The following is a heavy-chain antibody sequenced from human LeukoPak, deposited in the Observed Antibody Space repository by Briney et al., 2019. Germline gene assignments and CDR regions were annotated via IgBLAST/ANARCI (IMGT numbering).Heavy chain of an antibody. J-gene: IGHJ2*01. D-gene: IGHD1-1*01. CDR2: IYPADSST. Sequence: GESLKISCKGSGYSFTSNWIAWVRQMPGRGLEWMGIIYPADSSTRYSPSFQGQVTISADKSINTAYLQWSSLKASDTAMYYCARHQRIKRMRYFDLWGRGTLVTVSS. V-gene: IGHV5-51*01. CDR1: GYSFTSNW. CDR3: ARHQRIKRMRYFDL.